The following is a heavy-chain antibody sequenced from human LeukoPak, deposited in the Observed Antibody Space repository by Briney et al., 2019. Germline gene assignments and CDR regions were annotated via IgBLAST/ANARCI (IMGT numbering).Heavy chain of an antibody. Sequence: GGSLRLSCGTSGFTFSSYGMPWVRQAPGKGLEWVAFIRFDGRNKYHADSVKGRFTISRDNAKKSLFLQMNNLRADDTAIYYCARRAPSHDFDDWGQGTLVTVSS. CDR1: GFTFSSYG. CDR3: ARRAPSHDFDD. J-gene: IGHJ4*02. V-gene: IGHV3-30*02. CDR2: IRFDGRNK.